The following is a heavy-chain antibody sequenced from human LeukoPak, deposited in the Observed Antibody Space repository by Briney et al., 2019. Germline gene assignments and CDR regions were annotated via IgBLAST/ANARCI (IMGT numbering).Heavy chain of an antibody. V-gene: IGHV3-33*01. CDR1: GFTFSSYG. J-gene: IGHJ6*04. Sequence: GRSLRLSCAASGFTFSSYGMHWVRQAPGKGLEWVAVIWYDGSNKYYADSVKGRFTISRDNSKNTLYLQMNSLRAEDTAVYYCARVAAGYYGVDVWGKGTTVSVSS. CDR3: ARVAAGYYGVDV. CDR2: IWYDGSNK. D-gene: IGHD6-19*01.